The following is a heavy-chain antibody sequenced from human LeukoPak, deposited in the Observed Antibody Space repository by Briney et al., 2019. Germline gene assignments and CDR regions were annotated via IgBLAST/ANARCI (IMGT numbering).Heavy chain of an antibody. J-gene: IGHJ4*02. V-gene: IGHV3-21*01. CDR1: GFTSSIYN. Sequence: GGSLRLSCAASGFTSSIYNMTWVRQAPGKGLEWVSSITSSSSDIYYADSVKGRFTISRDNAKNSLYLQMNSLRAEDTAVYYCARDLYYFDNSGPTLDDYWGQGTLVTVSS. CDR2: ITSSSSDI. CDR3: ARDLYYFDNSGPTLDDY. D-gene: IGHD3-22*01.